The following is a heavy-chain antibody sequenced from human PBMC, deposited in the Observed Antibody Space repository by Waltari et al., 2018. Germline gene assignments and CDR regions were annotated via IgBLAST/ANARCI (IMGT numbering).Heavy chain of an antibody. CDR3: ARLGTPHPSHPDFHD. Sequence: EVQLVQSGAEVKKPGESLKISCKASGYSFSTLWIGWVRQVPGRGLESVGVFYHGNSPTTYSPSFQGRVTITSDRSITTAFLQWNNLRASDTAIYYCARLGTPHPSHPDFHDWGQGTLVTVSS. D-gene: IGHD3-10*01. CDR1: GYSFSTLW. CDR2: FYHGNSPT. J-gene: IGHJ4*02. V-gene: IGHV5-51*01.